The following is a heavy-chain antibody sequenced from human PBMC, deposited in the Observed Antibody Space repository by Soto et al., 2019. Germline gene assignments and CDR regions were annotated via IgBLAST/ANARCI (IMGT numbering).Heavy chain of an antibody. J-gene: IGHJ4*02. D-gene: IGHD3-16*01. CDR3: ARDRVMLTFGGVSGELYY. Sequence: PSETLSLTCTVSGDSITSGVHYWSWIRQLPGKGLEWIGYIFYSGPTYYNPSLKSRVAISVDTSKNQFSLKLNSVTAADTAVYYCARDRVMLTFGGVSGELYYWGQGTLVTVSS. CDR2: IFYSGPT. V-gene: IGHV4-31*03. CDR1: GDSITSGVHY.